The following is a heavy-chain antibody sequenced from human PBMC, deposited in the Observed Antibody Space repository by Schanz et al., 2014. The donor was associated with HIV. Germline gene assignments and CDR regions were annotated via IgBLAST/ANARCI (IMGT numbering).Heavy chain of an antibody. Sequence: VQMVQSGGGVVQPGRSLRLSCVASGFSFSDYWMHWVRQVPGKGLLWVSRMNNDVSSRLYADSVKGRFTISRDNAKNTLYLQMNSLRDEDTAVYYCARRSSDGGYYDNWGQGTLVTVSS. CDR3: ARRSSDGGYYDN. CDR1: GFSFSDYW. V-gene: IGHV3-74*02. CDR2: MNNDVSSR. D-gene: IGHD2-15*01. J-gene: IGHJ4*02.